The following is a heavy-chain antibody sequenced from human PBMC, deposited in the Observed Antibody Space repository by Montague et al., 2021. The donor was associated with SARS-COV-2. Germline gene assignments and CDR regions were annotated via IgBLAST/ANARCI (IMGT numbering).Heavy chain of an antibody. Sequence: SETLSLTCTVSGGSISSSSYYWGWIRQPPGKGLEWIGSIYYSGSTYYNPSLKSRVTISVDTSKNQFSLKLSSVTAADTAVYYCARHFKVTFLGWLQPRGGFDYWGQGTLVTVSS. CDR3: ARHFKVTFLGWLQPRGGFDY. D-gene: IGHD5-24*01. V-gene: IGHV4-39*01. J-gene: IGHJ4*02. CDR1: GGSISSSSYY. CDR2: IYYSGST.